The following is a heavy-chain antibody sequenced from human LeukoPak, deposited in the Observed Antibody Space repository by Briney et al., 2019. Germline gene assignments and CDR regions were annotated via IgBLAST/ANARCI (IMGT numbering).Heavy chain of an antibody. CDR3: ARDYDFWSGYYLIEGFFDY. J-gene: IGHJ4*02. Sequence: GGSLRLSCAASGFTFSSYWMSWVRQAPGKGLEWVANIKQDGSEKYYVASVKGRFTISRDNAKNPLYLQMNSLRAEDTAVYYCARDYDFWSGYYLIEGFFDYWGQGTLVTVSS. V-gene: IGHV3-7*01. D-gene: IGHD3-3*01. CDR1: GFTFSSYW. CDR2: IKQDGSEK.